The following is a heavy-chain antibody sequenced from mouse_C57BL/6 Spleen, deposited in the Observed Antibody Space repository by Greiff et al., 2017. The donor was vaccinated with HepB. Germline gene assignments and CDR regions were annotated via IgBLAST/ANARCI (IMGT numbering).Heavy chain of an antibody. D-gene: IGHD2-10*02. V-gene: IGHV5-6*01. CDR1: GFTFSSYG. Sequence: EVQVVESGGDLVKPGGSLKLSCAASGFTFSSYGMSWVRQTPDKRLEWVATISSGGSYTYYPDSVKGRFTISRDNAKNTLYLQMSSLKSEDTAMYYCARKEEYHWYFDVWGTGTTVTVSS. CDR3: ARKEEYHWYFDV. CDR2: ISSGGSYT. J-gene: IGHJ1*03.